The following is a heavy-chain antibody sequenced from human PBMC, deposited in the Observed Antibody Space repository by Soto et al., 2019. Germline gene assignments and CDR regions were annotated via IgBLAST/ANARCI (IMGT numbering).Heavy chain of an antibody. J-gene: IGHJ4*02. Sequence: EVQLVESGGGLVQPGGSLRLSCAASGFTFSDHYMDWARQAPGKGLEWVARIRDKANSYTTDYAASVKGRFTISRDDSKNSVYLDMNSLKTEDTAVYYCASARVMGAYFDYWGQGTLVTVSS. D-gene: IGHD3-16*01. CDR1: GFTFSDHY. CDR2: IRDKANSYTT. CDR3: ASARVMGAYFDY. V-gene: IGHV3-72*01.